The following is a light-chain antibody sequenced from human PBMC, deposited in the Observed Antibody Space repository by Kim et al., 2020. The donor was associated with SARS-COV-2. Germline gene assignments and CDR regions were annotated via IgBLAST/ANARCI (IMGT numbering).Light chain of an antibody. J-gene: IGLJ1*01. V-gene: IGLV2-14*03. CDR3: SSYRSSNTYV. Sequence: QSALTQPASVSGSPGQSITISCTGTSSDVGAYNYVSWYQQHPGKAPKLMIYDVSKRPSGVSDRFSGSKSGNTASLTISGLQAEDEADYHCSSYRSSNTYVFGTGTNVTV. CDR2: DVS. CDR1: SSDVGAYNY.